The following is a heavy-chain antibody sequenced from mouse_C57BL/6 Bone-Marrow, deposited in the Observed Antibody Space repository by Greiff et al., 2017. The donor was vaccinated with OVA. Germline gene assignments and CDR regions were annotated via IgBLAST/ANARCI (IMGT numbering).Heavy chain of an antibody. J-gene: IGHJ3*01. CDR1: GFSLTSYG. D-gene: IGHD1-3*01. V-gene: IGHV2-2*01. CDR3: ARDFNNLAWFAY. Sequence: VQLQQSGPGLVQPSQSLSITCTVSGFSLTSYGVHWVRQSPGTGLEWLGVILSGGSTDYNAAFISRLSISKYNSKSQVFFKRNSLQADDTAIYYCARDFNNLAWFAYWGQGTLVTVSA. CDR2: ILSGGST.